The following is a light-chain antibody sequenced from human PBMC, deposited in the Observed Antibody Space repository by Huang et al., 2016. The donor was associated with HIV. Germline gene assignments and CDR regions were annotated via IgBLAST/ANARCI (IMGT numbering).Light chain of an antibody. CDR2: DAS. CDR1: QSVSSY. J-gene: IGKJ4*01. Sequence: EIVLTQSPATLTLSPWERATLSCRASQSVSSYLAWYQQKPGKAPVLLIYDASHRATVIPARFSGRVSGTDFTLTISSLEPEDFAVYYCQQRSNWLTFGGGTKVEIK. V-gene: IGKV3-11*01. CDR3: QQRSNWLT.